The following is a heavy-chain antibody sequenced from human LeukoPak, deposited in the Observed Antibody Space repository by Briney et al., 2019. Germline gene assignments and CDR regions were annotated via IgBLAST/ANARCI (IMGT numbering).Heavy chain of an antibody. CDR1: GGSISSGDYY. Sequence: PSQTLSLTCTVSGGSISSGDYYWSWIRQPPGKGLEWIGYIYYSGSTYYNPSLKSRVTISVGTSKNQFSLKLSSVTAADTAVYYCARGLRNLPQFLANNKFDPWGQGTLVTVSS. D-gene: IGHD3-3*01. V-gene: IGHV4-30-4*01. CDR3: ARGLRNLPQFLANNKFDP. J-gene: IGHJ5*02. CDR2: IYYSGST.